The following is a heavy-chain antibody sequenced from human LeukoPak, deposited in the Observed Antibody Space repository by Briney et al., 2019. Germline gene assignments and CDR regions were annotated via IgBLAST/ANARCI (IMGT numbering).Heavy chain of an antibody. V-gene: IGHV4-39*01. CDR3: ARQDLYGSPLYFDY. J-gene: IGHJ4*02. CDR2: IYYSGST. D-gene: IGHD3-10*01. Sequence: PSETLSLTCTVSGGSISSSSYYWGWIRQPPGKGLEWIGSIYYSGSTYYNPSLKSRVTISVDTSKNQFSLKLSSVTAADTAVYYCARQDLYGSPLYFDYWGQGTLVTVSP. CDR1: GGSISSSSYY.